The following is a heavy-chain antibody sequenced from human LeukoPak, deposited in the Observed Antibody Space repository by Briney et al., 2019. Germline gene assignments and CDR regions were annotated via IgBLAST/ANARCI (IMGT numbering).Heavy chain of an antibody. J-gene: IGHJ4*02. CDR2: IRYDGSNK. D-gene: IGHD4/OR15-4a*01. Sequence: GGSLRLSCAASGFTFSSYGMSWVRQAPGEGLEWVAFIRYDGSNKYYADSVKGRFTISRDNSKNTLYLQMNSLRAEDTAVYYCARIPDYFLSYWGQGTLVTVSS. CDR3: ARIPDYFLSY. CDR1: GFTFSSYG. V-gene: IGHV3-30*02.